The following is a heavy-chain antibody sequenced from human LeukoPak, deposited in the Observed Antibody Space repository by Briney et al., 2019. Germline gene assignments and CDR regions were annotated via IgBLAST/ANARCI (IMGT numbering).Heavy chain of an antibody. CDR3: ASTVDMLGEPDY. D-gene: IGHD3-16*01. CDR1: GSTFSSNS. Sequence: PGGSLRLSCAASGSTFSSNSMNWVRQAPGQGLEWVSSISSSSSYIYYADSVKGRFTISRDNAKNSLYLQMNSLRAEDTAVYYCASTVDMLGEPDYWGQGTLVTVSS. V-gene: IGHV3-21*01. CDR2: ISSSSSYI. J-gene: IGHJ4*02.